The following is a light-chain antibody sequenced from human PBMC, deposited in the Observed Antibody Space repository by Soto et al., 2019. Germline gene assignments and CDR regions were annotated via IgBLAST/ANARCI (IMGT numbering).Light chain of an antibody. J-gene: IGKJ4*01. CDR2: EES. CDR3: QQVKTYPRT. CDR1: HTISSW. Sequence: DIQMTQSPSTLSGSVGDRVTITCRASHTISSWLAWYQQKPGKPPKLLIYEESTLHSGVPSRFSGRKSGTQFTLTIDSLQPEDFATYYCQQVKTYPRTFGGGTKVDI. V-gene: IGKV1-5*01.